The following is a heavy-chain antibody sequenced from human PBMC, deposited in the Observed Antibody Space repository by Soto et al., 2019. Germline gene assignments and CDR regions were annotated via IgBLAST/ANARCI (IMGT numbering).Heavy chain of an antibody. D-gene: IGHD3-22*01. CDR1: GFTFSNYS. CDR2: IQSDGTKD. CDR3: ARDVDTSGHSDHLDS. J-gene: IGHJ4*02. V-gene: IGHV3-33*08. Sequence: GGSLRLSCAASGFTFSNYSMNWVRQAPGKGLEWVAAIQSDGTKDYYADSVKGRFTISRDNSKNTVYLQMNSLRFEDTAVYHCARDVDTSGHSDHLDSWGQGTLVTVSS.